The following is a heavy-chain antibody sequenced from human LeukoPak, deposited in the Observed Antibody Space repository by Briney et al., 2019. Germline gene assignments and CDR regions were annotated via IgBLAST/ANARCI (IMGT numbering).Heavy chain of an antibody. CDR3: ARDGTSSWYSGLVPF. D-gene: IGHD6-13*01. CDR2: INPNSGGT. V-gene: IGHV1-2*02. CDR1: GYTFTGYY. Sequence: GASVKVSCKASGYTFTGYYMHGVRQAPGQGLEWMGWINPNSGGTNYAQKFQGRVTMTRDTSISTAYMELSRLRSDDTAVYYCARDGTSSWYSGLVPFWGQGTLVTVSS. J-gene: IGHJ4*02.